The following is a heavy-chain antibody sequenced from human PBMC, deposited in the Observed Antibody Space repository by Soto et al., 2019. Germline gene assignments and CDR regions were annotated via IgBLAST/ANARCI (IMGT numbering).Heavy chain of an antibody. CDR1: GFTFSSFS. V-gene: IGHV3-21*01. CDR2: ILSSSGSI. J-gene: IGHJ6*03. Sequence: EVQLVESGGGLVKPGGSLRLSCAASGFTFSSFSFNWVRQAPGKGLEWVSFILSSSGSIYYADSVKGRFTISRDNAKNTLYLQMNSRKDEDTAVYYCARDYGEQLGRRGFYYYYIGVWGKGTTFTVAS. CDR3: ARDYGEQLGRRGFYYYYIGV. D-gene: IGHD6-6*01.